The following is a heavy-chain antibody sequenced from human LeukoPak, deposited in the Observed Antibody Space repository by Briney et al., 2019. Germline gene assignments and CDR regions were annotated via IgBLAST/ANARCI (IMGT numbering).Heavy chain of an antibody. D-gene: IGHD2-21*02. V-gene: IGHV3-23*01. CDR3: AKDPWAYCGGDCYSYFDY. CDR2: ISGSGGTT. J-gene: IGHJ4*02. CDR1: GFTFSSYA. Sequence: PGGSLRLSCAASGFTFSSYAMSWVRQAPGKGLEWVSAISGSGGTTYYADSVKGWFTISRDNSKNTLYLQMNSLRAEDTAVYYCAKDPWAYCGGDCYSYFDYWGQGTLVTVSS.